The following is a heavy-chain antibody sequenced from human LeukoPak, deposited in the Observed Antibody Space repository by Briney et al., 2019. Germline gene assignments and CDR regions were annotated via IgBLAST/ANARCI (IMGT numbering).Heavy chain of an antibody. D-gene: IGHD1-26*01. Sequence: GGSLRLSCVGPGFMFSYSWMSWVRQPPGKGLEWVAHTNPDGSEKFYVDSVKGRFTISRDNAQTSLYLQMNSLRGEDTAVYYCVSWSSLNHWGQGTLVTVSS. CDR2: TNPDGSEK. CDR3: VSWSSLNH. CDR1: GFMFSYSW. V-gene: IGHV3-7*01. J-gene: IGHJ5*02.